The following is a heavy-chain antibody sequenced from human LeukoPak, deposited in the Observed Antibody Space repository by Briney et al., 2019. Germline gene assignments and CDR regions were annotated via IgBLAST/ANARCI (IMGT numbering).Heavy chain of an antibody. Sequence: GGSLRLSCAASGFTFSSYAMSWVRQAPGKGLEWVSIISSSGNHIYNGDSVKGRFTISRDNSKNTLYLQMNSLRAEDTAVYYCAELGITMIGGVWGKGTTVTISS. V-gene: IGHV3-23*01. CDR3: AELGITMIGGV. CDR2: ISSSGNHI. D-gene: IGHD3-10*02. J-gene: IGHJ6*04. CDR1: GFTFSSYA.